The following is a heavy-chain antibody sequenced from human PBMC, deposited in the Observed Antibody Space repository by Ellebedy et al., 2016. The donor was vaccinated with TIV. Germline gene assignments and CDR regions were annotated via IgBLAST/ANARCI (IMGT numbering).Heavy chain of an antibody. CDR1: GFTFSSYE. CDR2: ISSSGSTI. Sequence: PGGSLRLSCAASGFTFSSYEMNWVRQAPGKGLEWVSYISSSGSTIYYADSLKGRFTLSRDNAKNSLYLQMNSLRAEDTAVYYCARGFRRDYDYWGQGTLVTVSS. CDR3: ARGFRRDYDY. D-gene: IGHD4-11*01. J-gene: IGHJ4*02. V-gene: IGHV3-48*03.